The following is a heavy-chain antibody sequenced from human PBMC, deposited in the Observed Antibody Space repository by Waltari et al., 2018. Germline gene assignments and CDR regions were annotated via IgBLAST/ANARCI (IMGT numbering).Heavy chain of an antibody. J-gene: IGHJ4*02. CDR2: INHSGST. CDR3: ARGHRDYYDSSGYYFFDY. D-gene: IGHD3-22*01. V-gene: IGHV4-34*01. CDR1: GGSFRGYY. Sequence: QVQLQQWGAGLLKPSETLSLTCAVYGGSFRGYYWSWIRQPPGKGLEWIGEINHSGSTNYNPSLKSRVTISVDTSKNQFSLKLSSVTAADTAVYYCARGHRDYYDSSGYYFFDYWGQGTLVTVSS.